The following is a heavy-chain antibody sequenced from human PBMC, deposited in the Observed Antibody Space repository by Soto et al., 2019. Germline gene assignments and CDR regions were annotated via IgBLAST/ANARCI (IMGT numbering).Heavy chain of an antibody. CDR1: GFVFSSYW. Sequence: EVQLVESGGGLVQPGGSLRLSCAGSGFVFSSYWMHWVRQVPVKGLVWVSRITNDGSSTTYADSVNGRFTISRDNAKNTLYLQMNSLGAEDTAVYYCARGMQGSRYFDLWGRGTLVTVSS. CDR2: ITNDGSST. J-gene: IGHJ2*01. CDR3: ARGMQGSRYFDL. V-gene: IGHV3-74*01.